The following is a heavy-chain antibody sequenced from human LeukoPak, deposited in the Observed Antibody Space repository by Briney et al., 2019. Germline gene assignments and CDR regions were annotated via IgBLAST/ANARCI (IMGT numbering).Heavy chain of an antibody. V-gene: IGHV1-2*02. D-gene: IGHD2-15*01. CDR2: IIPNSGGT. J-gene: IGHJ3*02. Sequence: ASVKVSCKASGYTFTGYYMHWVRQAPGQGLEWMGWIIPNSGGTNYAQKFQDRVTMTRDTAISTAYTELSSLTYDDTAVYYCARGVLLQGRGAFDIWGQGAMVTVSS. CDR3: ARGVLLQGRGAFDI. CDR1: GYTFTGYY.